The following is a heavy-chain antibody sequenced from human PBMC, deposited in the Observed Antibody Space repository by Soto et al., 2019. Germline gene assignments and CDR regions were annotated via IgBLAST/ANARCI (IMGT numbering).Heavy chain of an antibody. Sequence: EVQLVESGGGLVQPGGSLRLSCAASGFTVSTDWMYWVRQAPGKGLEWVSVIRSGGNTHYADSVEGRFTISRDNSKNTVYLQMNSLRAEDTAVYYCVRENYYYGMDVWGQGTTVTVSS. CDR2: IRSGGNT. V-gene: IGHV3-66*01. CDR1: GFTVSTDW. J-gene: IGHJ6*02. CDR3: VRENYYYGMDV.